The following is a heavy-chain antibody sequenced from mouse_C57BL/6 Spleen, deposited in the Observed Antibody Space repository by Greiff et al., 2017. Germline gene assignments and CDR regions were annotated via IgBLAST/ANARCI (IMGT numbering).Heavy chain of an antibody. Sequence: EVQLQESGGGLVKPGGSLKLSCAASGFTFSDYGMHWVRQAPETGLEWVAYISSGSSTIYYADTVKGRFTISRDNAKNTLFLQMTSLGSEDTAMYYCASSAYGRSYYAMDYWGQGTSVTVSS. CDR2: ISSGSSTI. CDR3: ASSAYGRSYYAMDY. V-gene: IGHV5-17*01. CDR1: GFTFSDYG. J-gene: IGHJ4*01. D-gene: IGHD1-1*01.